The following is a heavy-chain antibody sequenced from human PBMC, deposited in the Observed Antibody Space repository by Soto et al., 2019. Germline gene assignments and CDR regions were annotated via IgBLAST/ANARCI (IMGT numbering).Heavy chain of an antibody. J-gene: IGHJ6*02. Sequence: EVQLLESGGGLVQPGGSLRLSCAASGFTFSSYAMSGVRQAPGKGLEWVSDIYGSGYSTYYADSAKGRVTSSRDSSKNTVYLQMNSLRAEDTAVYSCAKAGYSTSWEGAWMDGWGQGTTVSVSS. V-gene: IGHV3-23*01. CDR2: IYGSGYST. D-gene: IGHD6-13*01. CDR3: AKAGYSTSWEGAWMDG. CDR1: GFTFSSYA.